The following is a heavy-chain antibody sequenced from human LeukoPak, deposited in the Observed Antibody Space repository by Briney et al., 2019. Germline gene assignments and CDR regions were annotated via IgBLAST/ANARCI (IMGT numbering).Heavy chain of an antibody. CDR2: ISYDGSNK. CDR1: GFTFSSYA. Sequence: PGGSLRLSCAASGFTFSSYAMHWVRQAPGKGLEWVAVISYDGSNKYYADSVKGRFTISRDNSKNTLYLQMNSLRAEDTAVYYCARGRPYYYDSSGYYPYDAFDIWGQGTMVTVSS. J-gene: IGHJ3*02. CDR3: ARGRPYYYDSSGYYPYDAFDI. V-gene: IGHV3-30*14. D-gene: IGHD3-22*01.